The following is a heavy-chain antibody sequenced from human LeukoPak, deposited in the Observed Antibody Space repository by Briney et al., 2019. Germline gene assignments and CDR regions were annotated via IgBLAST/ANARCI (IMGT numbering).Heavy chain of an antibody. CDR1: GGTFSSYA. J-gene: IGHJ3*02. V-gene: IGHV1-69*06. CDR3: ASLWSDAFDI. CDR2: IIPIFGTA. D-gene: IGHD3-10*01. Sequence: GASVKVSCKASGGTFSSYAISWVRQAPGQGLEWMGGIIPIFGTANYAQKFQGRVTITADKSTSTAYMELSSLRSEDTAVYYCASLWSDAFDIWGQGTMVTVSS.